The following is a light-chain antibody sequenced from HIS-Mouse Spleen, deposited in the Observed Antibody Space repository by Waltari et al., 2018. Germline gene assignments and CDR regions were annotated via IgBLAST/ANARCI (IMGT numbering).Light chain of an antibody. CDR3: AAWDDSLSGPV. J-gene: IGLJ3*02. CDR2: RNT. Sequence: QSVLTQPPSASGTPGQRVTISCSGSSSNIGSNYVHWYQQPPGTAPKLLIYRNTQRPSGVPDRFSGSKSGTSASLAISGLRSEDEADYYCAAWDDSLSGPVFGGGTKLTVL. CDR1: SSNIGSNY. V-gene: IGLV1-47*01.